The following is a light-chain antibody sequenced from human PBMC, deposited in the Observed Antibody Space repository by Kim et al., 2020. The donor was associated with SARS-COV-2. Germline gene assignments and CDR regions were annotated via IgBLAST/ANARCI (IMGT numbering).Light chain of an antibody. V-gene: IGLV1-44*01. Sequence: GQTVIISSSGSTSNIGSHSVTWYQQLPGTAPKLLIYSSDRRPSGVPDRFTGSKSGTSASLAISGLQSHDEAEYFCAAWDDSLNGYVFGTGTKVTVL. CDR2: SSD. CDR1: TSNIGSHS. CDR3: AAWDDSLNGYV. J-gene: IGLJ1*01.